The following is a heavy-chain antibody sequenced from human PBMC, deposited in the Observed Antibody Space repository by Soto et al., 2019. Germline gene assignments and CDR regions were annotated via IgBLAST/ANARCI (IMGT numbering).Heavy chain of an antibody. Sequence: GGSLRLSCAASGFTFSSHGMHWVRQAPGKGLEWVAVIWYDGSNRYYADSVKGRFTISRDNSKDILNLQMNSLRAEDTAVYYCARWGDDKKLSHWGQGTLVTVSS. CDR2: IWYDGSNR. D-gene: IGHD3-16*01. J-gene: IGHJ4*02. V-gene: IGHV3-33*01. CDR3: ARWGDDKKLSH. CDR1: GFTFSSHG.